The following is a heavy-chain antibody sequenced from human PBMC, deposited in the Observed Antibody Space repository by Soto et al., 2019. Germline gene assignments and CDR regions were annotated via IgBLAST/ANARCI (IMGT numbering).Heavy chain of an antibody. CDR3: ARSYGSGSYYPYNWFDP. V-gene: IGHV1-69*13. CDR1: GDTFSNYA. CDR2: IIPIFGTA. J-gene: IGHJ5*02. D-gene: IGHD3-10*01. Sequence: SVKVSCKASGDTFSNYAINWVRQAPGQGLEWIGGIIPIFGTANYAQKFQGRVTITADEFTSTAYMELSSLRSEDTAVYYCARSYGSGSYYPYNWFDPWGQGTLVTVS.